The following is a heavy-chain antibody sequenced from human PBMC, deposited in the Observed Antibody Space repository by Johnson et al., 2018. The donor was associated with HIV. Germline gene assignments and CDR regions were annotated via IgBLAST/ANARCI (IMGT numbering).Heavy chain of an antibody. D-gene: IGHD1-26*01. Sequence: QVQLVESGGGVVQPGRSLRLSCAASGFTFSSYGMHWVRQAPGKGLEWVAVIWYDGSNKYYADSVKGRFAISRDNSKNTLYLQMNSLRAEDTAVYYCAREGAWEVRPGAFDVWGQGTMVTVSS. CDR3: AREGAWEVRPGAFDV. J-gene: IGHJ3*01. CDR1: GFTFSSYG. V-gene: IGHV3-33*01. CDR2: IWYDGSNK.